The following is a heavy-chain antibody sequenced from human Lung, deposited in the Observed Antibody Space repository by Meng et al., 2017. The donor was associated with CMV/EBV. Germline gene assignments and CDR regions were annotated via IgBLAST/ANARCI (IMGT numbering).Heavy chain of an antibody. D-gene: IGHD6-13*01. CDR3: AKELLAAGRGESYYQYGMDV. Sequence: SLKISCAASGFTFSSYRMYWVRQAPGQGLEWVAAIWYDESKEYYADSVKGRFTVSRDISKCMLYFQMNSLSVEDTAVYYYAKELLAAGRGESYYQYGMDVWGQGXTVTVSS. CDR2: IWYDESKE. V-gene: IGHV3-33*06. J-gene: IGHJ6*02. CDR1: GFTFSSYR.